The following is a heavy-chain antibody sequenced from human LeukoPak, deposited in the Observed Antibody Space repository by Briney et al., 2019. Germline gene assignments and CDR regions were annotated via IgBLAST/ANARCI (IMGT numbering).Heavy chain of an antibody. CDR3: TTEPWIAAAP. D-gene: IGHD6-13*01. CDR2: IKSKTVGGTT. V-gene: IGHV3-15*01. J-gene: IGHJ3*01. CDR1: GFTFSNAW. Sequence: GGSLRLSCAASGFTFSNAWMSWVRQAPGKGLEWVGRIKSKTVGGTTDYAAPVKGRFTISRDDSKNTLYLQMNSLKTEDTAVYYCTTEPWIAAAPWGQGTMVIFSS.